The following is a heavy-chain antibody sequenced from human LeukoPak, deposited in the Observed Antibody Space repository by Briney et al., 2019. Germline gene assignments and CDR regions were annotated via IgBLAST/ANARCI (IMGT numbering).Heavy chain of an antibody. CDR2: IWYDGTNK. J-gene: IGHJ4*02. Sequence: GGSLRLSCVASGFTFSTYGMHWVRQAPGRGLDWVAFIWYDGTNKYYADSVKGRFIISGDNSKNTLYLQMNSLRLEDTAVYYCAKSYSYGYDYWGQGTLVTVSS. D-gene: IGHD5-18*01. CDR3: AKSYSYGYDY. V-gene: IGHV3-30*02. CDR1: GFTFSTYG.